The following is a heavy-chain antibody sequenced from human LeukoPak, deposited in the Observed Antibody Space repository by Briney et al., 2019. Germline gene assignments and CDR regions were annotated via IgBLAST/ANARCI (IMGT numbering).Heavy chain of an antibody. V-gene: IGHV6-1*01. Sequence: SQTLSLTCAISGDSVSSNSAAWNWIRQSPSRGLEGLGRTYYRSKWYNDYAVSVKSRITINPDTSKNQFSMQLNSVTPEDTAVYYCARSGHNMYYYDTKSGGGEIDYWGQGTLVTVSS. CDR1: GDSVSSNSAA. D-gene: IGHD3-22*01. J-gene: IGHJ4*02. CDR3: ARSGHNMYYYDTKSGGGEIDY. CDR2: TYYRSKWYN.